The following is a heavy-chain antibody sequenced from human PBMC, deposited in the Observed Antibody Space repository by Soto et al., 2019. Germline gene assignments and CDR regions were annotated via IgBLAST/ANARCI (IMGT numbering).Heavy chain of an antibody. D-gene: IGHD2-21*02. CDR2: INPGNGDT. CDR3: ARNSYISGDDDSYYFDY. Sequence: ASVKVSCKASGYTFTRYAMHWVRQAPGQKPEWMGWINPGNGDTKYSEKLQGRVTFTRDTSATTIYMELSSLRSEDTALYYCARNSYISGDDDSYYFDYWGQGTPVTVSS. CDR1: GYTFTRYA. V-gene: IGHV1-3*01. J-gene: IGHJ4*02.